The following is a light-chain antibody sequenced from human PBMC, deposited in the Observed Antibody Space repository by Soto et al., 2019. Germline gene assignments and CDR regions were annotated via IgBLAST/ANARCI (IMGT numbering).Light chain of an antibody. CDR2: EVS. CDR1: QSVSSN. CDR3: QQYENWPQLT. Sequence: ETVMTQSAASLSVSPGERATLSCRASQSVSSNLAWYQRKLGQAPRLLIYEVSSRASGIPDRFSGSGSGTEFTLTISSLQSEDSAVYYCQQYENWPQLTFGGGTKVDIK. V-gene: IGKV3D-15*01. J-gene: IGKJ4*01.